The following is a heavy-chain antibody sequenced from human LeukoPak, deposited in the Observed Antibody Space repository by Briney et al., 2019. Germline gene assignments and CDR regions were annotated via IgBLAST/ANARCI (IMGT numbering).Heavy chain of an antibody. D-gene: IGHD2-15*01. J-gene: IGHJ5*02. CDR2: INPNSGGT. CDR3: ASRPEGYCSGGSCYSGNWFDP. Sequence: ASVKLSCKASGYTFTGYYMHWVRQPPGHGLEWMGWINPNSGGTNYAQKFQGRVTMNRDTSISTASMELSRLRSDDTAVYYCASRPEGYCSGGSCYSGNWFDPWGQGSLVSVSS. CDR1: GYTFTGYY. V-gene: IGHV1-2*02.